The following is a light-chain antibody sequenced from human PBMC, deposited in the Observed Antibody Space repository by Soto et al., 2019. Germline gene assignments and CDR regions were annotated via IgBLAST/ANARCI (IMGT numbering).Light chain of an antibody. Sequence: DIQMTQSPSSLSASVGDRVSITCRSSQTISSSLSWYQQKPGKAPKLLIHAASSLQSGVPTRFSGSGSGTDFTLAISSLQPEDFATYYCQQTYSIPFTFGPGTKVDI. CDR1: QTISSS. V-gene: IGKV1-39*01. CDR3: QQTYSIPFT. J-gene: IGKJ3*01. CDR2: AAS.